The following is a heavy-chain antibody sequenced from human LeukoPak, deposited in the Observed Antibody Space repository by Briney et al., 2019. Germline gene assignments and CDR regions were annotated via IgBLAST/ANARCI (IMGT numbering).Heavy chain of an antibody. J-gene: IGHJ4*02. Sequence: PGGSLRLSCAVSGFTITSWSMNWVRQAPGKGLEWVAGISGSGGSTKYADSVKGRFTISRDNPKNTLYLQMTSLRAEDTAVYFCAKRGVVIRVILVGFHKEAYYFDSWGQGALVTVSS. CDR3: AKRGVVIRVILVGFHKEAYYFDS. V-gene: IGHV3-23*01. D-gene: IGHD3-22*01. CDR1: GFTITSWS. CDR2: ISGSGGST.